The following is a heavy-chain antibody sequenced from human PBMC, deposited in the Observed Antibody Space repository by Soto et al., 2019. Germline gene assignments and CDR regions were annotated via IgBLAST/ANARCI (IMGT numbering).Heavy chain of an antibody. V-gene: IGHV3-7*05. CDR3: AREGGGYDLY. J-gene: IGHJ4*02. Sequence: EVQLVESGGGLVQPGGSLRLSCAASGFTFNNYWMCWVRQAPGKGLEWVANIKQDGGAKYYVDSVKGRFTIFRDNAKNSLYLQMNNLRVEETAVYYCAREGGGYDLYWGQGTLVTVSS. CDR2: IKQDGGAK. CDR1: GFTFNNYW. D-gene: IGHD5-12*01.